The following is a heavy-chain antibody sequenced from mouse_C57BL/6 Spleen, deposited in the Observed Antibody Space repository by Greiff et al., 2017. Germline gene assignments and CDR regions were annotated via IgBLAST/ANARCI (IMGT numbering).Heavy chain of an antibody. D-gene: IGHD2-4*01. CDR1: GYTFTSYW. J-gene: IGHJ4*01. V-gene: IGHV1-69*01. CDR3: ASGLRQNYAMDY. Sequence: QVQLQQSGAELVMPGASVKLSCKASGYTFTSYWMHWVKQRPGQGLEWIGEIDPSDSYTNYNQKFKGKSTLTVDKSSSTAYMQLSSLTSEDSAVYYFASGLRQNYAMDYWGQGTSVTVSS. CDR2: IDPSDSYT.